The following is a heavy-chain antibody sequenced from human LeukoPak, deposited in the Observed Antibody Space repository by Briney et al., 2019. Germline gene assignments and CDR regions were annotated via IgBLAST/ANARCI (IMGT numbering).Heavy chain of an antibody. D-gene: IGHD6-13*01. J-gene: IGHJ6*02. CDR1: GYTFTGYY. Sequence: GASVKVSCKASGYTFTGYYMHWVRQAPGQGLEWMGWINPNSGGTNYAQKFQGWVTMTRDTSISTAYMELSRLRSDDTAVYYCARDRRDSSSWYSTLYYYYGMDVWGQGTTVTVSS. V-gene: IGHV1-2*04. CDR2: INPNSGGT. CDR3: ARDRRDSSSWYSTLYYYYGMDV.